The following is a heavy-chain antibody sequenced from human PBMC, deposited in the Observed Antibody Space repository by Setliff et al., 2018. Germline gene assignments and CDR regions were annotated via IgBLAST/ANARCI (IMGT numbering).Heavy chain of an antibody. CDR1: GYIFTNYH. CDR2: INPYSDDT. D-gene: IGHD5-18*01. J-gene: IGHJ4*02. V-gene: IGHV1-2*02. Sequence: ASVKVSCKAPGYIFTNYHIHWVRQAPGQGLEWMGWINPYSDDTHYAQNFQGRITITMDTSISTVYMDLSGLTSDDTAIYYCARFSGHNYGSFDSWGQGTLVTVSS. CDR3: ARFSGHNYGSFDS.